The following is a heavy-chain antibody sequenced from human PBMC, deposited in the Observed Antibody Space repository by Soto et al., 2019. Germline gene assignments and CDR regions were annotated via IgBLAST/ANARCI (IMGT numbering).Heavy chain of an antibody. D-gene: IGHD6-13*01. CDR3: ARVGGYTGYSSSWYNSYYYYGMDV. Sequence: ASVKVSCKASGGTFSSYAISWVRQAPGQGLEWMGGIIPIFGTANYAQKFQGRVTITADKSTGTAYMELSSLRSEDTAVYYCARVGGYTGYSSSWYNSYYYYGMDVWGQGTTVTVSS. V-gene: IGHV1-69*06. J-gene: IGHJ6*02. CDR2: IIPIFGTA. CDR1: GGTFSSYA.